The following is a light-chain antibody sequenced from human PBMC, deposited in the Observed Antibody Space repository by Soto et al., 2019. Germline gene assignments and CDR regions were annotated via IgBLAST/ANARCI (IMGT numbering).Light chain of an antibody. Sequence: EIVMTQSPATLSVSPGERVTLSCRASQSIRNNLVWYQQKSGQAPRLLIYDASTRAAGIPVRFSGSGSGTEFPLTISRLQSQDFAVYFCRQFNAGPLTFGPGTKVEI. CDR2: DAS. CDR3: RQFNAGPLT. J-gene: IGKJ3*01. V-gene: IGKV3-15*01. CDR1: QSIRNN.